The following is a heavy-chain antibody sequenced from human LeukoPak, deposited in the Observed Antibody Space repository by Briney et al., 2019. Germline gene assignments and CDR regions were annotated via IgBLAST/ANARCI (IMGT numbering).Heavy chain of an antibody. D-gene: IGHD5-18*01. CDR2: ISGSGGST. CDR1: GFTFSSYA. CDR3: AKDRGNSYGYYWFDP. J-gene: IGHJ5*02. Sequence: PGGSLRLSCAASGFTFSSYAMSWVRQAPGKGLEWVSAISGSGGSTYYADSVKGPFTISRDNSKNTLYLQMNSLKAEDTTVYYCAKDRGNSYGYYWFDPWGQGTLVTVSS. V-gene: IGHV3-23*01.